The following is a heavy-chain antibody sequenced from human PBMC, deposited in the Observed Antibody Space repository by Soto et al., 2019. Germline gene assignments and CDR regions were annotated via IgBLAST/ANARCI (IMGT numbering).Heavy chain of an antibody. D-gene: IGHD2-2*01. CDR1: GGSISTYY. CDR3: ARLVVVPAGPTIYYYGMDV. V-gene: IGHV4-59*08. J-gene: IGHJ6*01. Sequence: SETLSLTCTVSGGSISTYYWSWIRQPPGKGLEWIGYIYYSGSTNYNPSLKSRVTISVDTSKNQFSLKLSSVTAADTAVYYCARLVVVPAGPTIYYYGMDVWGQGTTVTVSS. CDR2: IYYSGST.